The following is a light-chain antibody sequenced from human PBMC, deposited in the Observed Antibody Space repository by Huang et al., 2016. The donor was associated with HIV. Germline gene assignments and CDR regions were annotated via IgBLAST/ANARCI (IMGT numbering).Light chain of an antibody. J-gene: IGKJ2*01. V-gene: IGKV3-11*01. Sequence: EIVLTQSPATLSLSPGESATLSCRTSQSVFSYLAWYQQRPGQAPRLLIYDASSRATGVSARFSGSGSGTDFALTISSLESEDFAVDYCQQRSAWPRTFGQGTKLEI. CDR1: QSVFSY. CDR2: DAS. CDR3: QQRSAWPRT.